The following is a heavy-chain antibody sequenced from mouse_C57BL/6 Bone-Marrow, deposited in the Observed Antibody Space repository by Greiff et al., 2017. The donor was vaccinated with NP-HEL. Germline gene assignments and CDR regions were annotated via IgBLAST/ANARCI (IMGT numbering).Heavy chain of an antibody. V-gene: IGHV1-59*01. Sequence: QVQLQQPGAELVRPGTSVKLSCKASGYTFTSYWMHWVKQRPGQGLEWIGVIDPSDSYTNYNQKFKGKATLTVDTSSITAYMQLSSLTSEDSAVDYCARRGGVTTGFAYWGQGTLVTVSA. J-gene: IGHJ3*01. CDR1: GYTFTSYW. CDR2: IDPSDSYT. D-gene: IGHD2-2*01. CDR3: ARRGGVTTGFAY.